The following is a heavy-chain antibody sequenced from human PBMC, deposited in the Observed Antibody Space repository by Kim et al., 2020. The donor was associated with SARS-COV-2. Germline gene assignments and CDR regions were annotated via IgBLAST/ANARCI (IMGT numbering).Heavy chain of an antibody. Sequence: SAVSTKGRFTIARDNSKNTLYLQMNSLGAEDTAVYYCARDRTRGELWIDPWGQGTLVTVSS. V-gene: IGHV3-66*01. J-gene: IGHJ5*02. CDR3: ARDRTRGELWIDP. D-gene: IGHD1-26*01.